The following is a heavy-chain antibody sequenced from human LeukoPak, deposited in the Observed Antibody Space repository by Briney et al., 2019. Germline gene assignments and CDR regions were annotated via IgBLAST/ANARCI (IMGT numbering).Heavy chain of an antibody. Sequence: GRSLRLSCAASGFTLSNSAMTWVRQAPGKGLEWVSVISGGGISTYYADSVKGRFTVSRDNSKNTLYLQMNSLRAEDTAVYFCAKQSADSSTWYSPHFDSWGQGTLVTVSS. CDR3: AKQSADSSTWYSPHFDS. D-gene: IGHD6-13*01. V-gene: IGHV3-23*01. CDR2: ISGGGIST. CDR1: GFTLSNSA. J-gene: IGHJ4*02.